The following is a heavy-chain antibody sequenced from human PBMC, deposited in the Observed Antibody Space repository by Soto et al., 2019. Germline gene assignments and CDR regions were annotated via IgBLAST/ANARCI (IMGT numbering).Heavy chain of an antibody. CDR2: IKSKTDGGTT. V-gene: IGHV3-15*07. CDR3: TTGYYGDYYYYGMDV. Sequence: GGSLRLSCAASGFTFSNAWMNWVRQAPGKGLEWVGRIKSKTDGGTTDYAAPVKGRFTISRDDSKNTLYLQMNSLKTEDTAVYYCTTGYYGDYYYYGMDVWGQGTTVTVSS. J-gene: IGHJ6*02. D-gene: IGHD4-17*01. CDR1: GFTFSNAW.